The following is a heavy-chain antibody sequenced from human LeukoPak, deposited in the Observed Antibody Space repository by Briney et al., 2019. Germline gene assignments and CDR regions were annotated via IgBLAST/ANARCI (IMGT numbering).Heavy chain of an antibody. V-gene: IGHV4-59*01. CDR2: TSHSGST. J-gene: IGHJ3*02. Sequence: SETLSLTCTVSGGSISSSYWSWIRQPPGRGLEWIGYTSHSGSTNYKPSLKSRVSISVDTSKNQISLKLTSVTAADTAMYYCARGYYDARGDSNPFDIWGQGTMVTVSS. CDR3: ARGYYDARGDSNPFDI. CDR1: GGSISSSY. D-gene: IGHD3-22*01.